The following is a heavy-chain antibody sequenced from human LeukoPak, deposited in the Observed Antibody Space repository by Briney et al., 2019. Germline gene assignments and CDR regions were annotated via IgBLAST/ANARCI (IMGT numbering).Heavy chain of an antibody. CDR2: ISSSSSYI. J-gene: IGHJ4*02. D-gene: IGHD6-6*01. V-gene: IGHV3-21*01. CDR3: ARDRNIGSSRWFFDY. Sequence: GGSLRLSCAASGFTFSSYSLNWVRQAPGKGLEGVSAISSSSSYIYYADSVKGRFTISRDNAKNSLYLQMNSLRAEDTAVYYCARDRNIGSSRWFFDYWGQGTLVTVSS. CDR1: GFTFSSYS.